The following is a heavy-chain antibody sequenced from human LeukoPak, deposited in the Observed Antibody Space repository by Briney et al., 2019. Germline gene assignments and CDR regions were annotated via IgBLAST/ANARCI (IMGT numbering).Heavy chain of an antibody. J-gene: IGHJ4*02. D-gene: IGHD6-13*01. CDR3: AKRQVSAAAGALDY. CDR2: ISGSGGNT. Sequence: RTGGSLRLSCTASGFTFSNYAMTWVRQAPGKGLEWVSAISGSGGNTYYADSVKGRFTICRDNSKNTLHLQINSLRAEDTAVYYCAKRQVSAAAGALDYWGQGTLLTVSS. V-gene: IGHV3-23*01. CDR1: GFTFSNYA.